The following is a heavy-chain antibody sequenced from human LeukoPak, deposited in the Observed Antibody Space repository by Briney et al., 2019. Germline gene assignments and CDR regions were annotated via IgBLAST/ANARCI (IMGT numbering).Heavy chain of an antibody. CDR3: ARVRRYSGRSDVFDI. D-gene: IGHD1-26*01. CDR2: IYYSGST. V-gene: IGHV4-39*07. Sequence: SETLSLTCTVSGGSISSSSYYWGWIRQPPGKGLEWIGSIYYSGSTYYNPSLKSRVTISVDTSKNQFSLKLTSVTAADTAVYYCARVRRYSGRSDVFDIWGQGTMVTVSS. J-gene: IGHJ3*02. CDR1: GGSISSSSYY.